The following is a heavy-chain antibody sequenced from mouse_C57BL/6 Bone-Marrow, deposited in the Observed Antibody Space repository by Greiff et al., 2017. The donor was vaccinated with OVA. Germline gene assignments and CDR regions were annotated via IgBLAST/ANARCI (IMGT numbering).Heavy chain of an antibody. CDR2: LNPNNGGT. Sequence: VQLQQSGPELVKPGASVKISCKASGYTFTDYYMNWVKQSHGKSLEWIGDLNPNNGGTSYNQKFKGKATLTVDKSSSTAYMELRSLTSEDSAVYYCASRYDALAWFAYWGKGTLVTVSA. D-gene: IGHD2-12*01. CDR1: GYTFTDYY. V-gene: IGHV1-26*01. CDR3: ASRYDALAWFAY. J-gene: IGHJ3*01.